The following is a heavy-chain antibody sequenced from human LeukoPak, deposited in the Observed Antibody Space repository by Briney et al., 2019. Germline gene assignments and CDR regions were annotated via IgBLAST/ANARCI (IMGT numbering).Heavy chain of an antibody. D-gene: IGHD2-15*01. CDR3: ARVFCSGGNCYHFDY. J-gene: IGHJ4*02. Sequence: SETLSLTCTVSGGSMSSSSYYWSWIRQPAGKGLEWIGRIYTSGSTTCNPSLESRVTISLDTSKNQFSLKLSSVTAADTAVYYCARVFCSGGNCYHFDYWGQGTLVTVSS. V-gene: IGHV4-61*02. CDR1: GGSMSSSSYY. CDR2: IYTSGST.